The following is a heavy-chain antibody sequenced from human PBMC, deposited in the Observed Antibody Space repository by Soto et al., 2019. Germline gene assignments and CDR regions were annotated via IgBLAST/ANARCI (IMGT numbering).Heavy chain of an antibody. CDR2: TSANDGTK. Sequence: QVQLMESGGGVVQPGGSLRLSFVTSGFTFSSHSMHWFRQAPGKGLEWVAVTSANDGTKFYTDSVKGRFTVSRDNSKNTLYLQMNILRVEDTAVYYCAREVVTTEWYFDNWGQGILVIVSS. CDR3: AREVVTTEWYFDN. V-gene: IGHV3-30-3*01. D-gene: IGHD1-1*01. J-gene: IGHJ4*02. CDR1: GFTFSSHS.